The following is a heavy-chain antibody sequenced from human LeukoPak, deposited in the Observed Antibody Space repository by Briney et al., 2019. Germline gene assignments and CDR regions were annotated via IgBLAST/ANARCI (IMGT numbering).Heavy chain of an antibody. J-gene: IGHJ3*02. D-gene: IGHD3-22*01. CDR1: GGSISSYY. V-gene: IGHV4-59*08. Sequence: PSETLSLTWTVSGGSISSYYWSWIRQPPGKGLEWIGYIYYSGSTNYNPSPKSRVTISVDTSKNQFSLKLSSVTAADTAVYYCARHMDYYDSSGFYFDIWGQGTMVAVSS. CDR3: ARHMDYYDSSGFYFDI. CDR2: IYYSGST.